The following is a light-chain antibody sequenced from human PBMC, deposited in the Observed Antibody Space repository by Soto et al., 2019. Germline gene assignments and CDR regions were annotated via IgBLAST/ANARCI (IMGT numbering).Light chain of an antibody. CDR1: QNIGRF. V-gene: IGKV1-39*01. J-gene: IGKJ4*01. CDR2: VAS. CDR3: QQYYSYPLT. Sequence: DIQMTQSPSSLSASVGDRVTITCRASQNIGRFLNWHQQKPGKAPNVLINVASTLRSGVPSRFSGSGSGTDFTLTISCLQSEDFATYYCQQYYSYPLTFGGGTKVDIK.